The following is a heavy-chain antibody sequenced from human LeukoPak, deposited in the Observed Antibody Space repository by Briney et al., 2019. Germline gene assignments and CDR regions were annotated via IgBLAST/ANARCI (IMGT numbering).Heavy chain of an antibody. CDR1: GDSLSSYY. Sequence: SETLSLTCTVSGDSLSSYYWSWIRQPPGRGLEWIGHIYYTGNTNYNPSLKSRVTISVDTSKNQFSLKLSSVTAADTAVYYCASTVITRRLNFDYWGQGTLVTVSS. J-gene: IGHJ4*02. D-gene: IGHD3-16*01. CDR3: ASTVITRRLNFDY. V-gene: IGHV4-59*01. CDR2: IYYTGNT.